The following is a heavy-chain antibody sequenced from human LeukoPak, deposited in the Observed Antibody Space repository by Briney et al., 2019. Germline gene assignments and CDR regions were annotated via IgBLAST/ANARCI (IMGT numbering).Heavy chain of an antibody. Sequence: GGSLRLSCAASGFTFSSYGMHWVRQAPGKGLEWVAVISYDGSNKYYADSVKGRFTISRDNSKNTLYLQMNSLRAEDTAVYYCAKEGYYYDSSGYYDYWGQGTLVTVSS. D-gene: IGHD3-22*01. V-gene: IGHV3-30*18. CDR3: AKEGYYYDSSGYYDY. CDR1: GFTFSSYG. CDR2: ISYDGSNK. J-gene: IGHJ4*02.